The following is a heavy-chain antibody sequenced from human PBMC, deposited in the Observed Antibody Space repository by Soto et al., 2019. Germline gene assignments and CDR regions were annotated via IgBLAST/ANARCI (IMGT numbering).Heavy chain of an antibody. CDR1: GYTFFTYD. J-gene: IGHJ5*02. V-gene: IGHV1-18*01. Sequence: QVHLVQSGVEVKTPGASVKVSCQASGYTFFTYDISWVRQAPGQGLEWMGWISTYSGDTKYAQKFQGRVTMTTDTSTTTAYLELRSLRFDDTAVHCCARHHGPTTSENWFDPWGQGTLVTVSS. CDR2: ISTYSGDT. CDR3: ARHHGPTTSENWFDP. D-gene: IGHD5-12*01.